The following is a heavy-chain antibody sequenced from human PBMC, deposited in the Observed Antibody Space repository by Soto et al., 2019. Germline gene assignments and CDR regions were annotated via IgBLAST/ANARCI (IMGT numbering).Heavy chain of an antibody. CDR1: GFTFGDYA. CDR3: TRASSLDFDF. CDR2: IRRNAYGGAT. J-gene: IGHJ4*02. Sequence: GGSLRLSCTTSGFTFGDYALSWVRQAPGKGLEWVGFIRRNAYGGATDYAASVKGRFTISRDDSKSIAYLQMNSLRTEDTALYYCTRASSLDFDFWGQGTLVTVSS. V-gene: IGHV3-49*04. D-gene: IGHD3-16*01.